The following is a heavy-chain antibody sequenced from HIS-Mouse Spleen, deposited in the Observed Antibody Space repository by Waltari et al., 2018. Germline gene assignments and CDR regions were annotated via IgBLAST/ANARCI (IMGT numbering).Heavy chain of an antibody. CDR3: ARDSPDGVDY. V-gene: IGHV1-2*02. D-gene: IGHD3-10*01. CDR2: INPNSGGK. CDR1: GYTFTGYY. Sequence: QVQLVQSGAEVKKPGASVKVSCKASGYTFTGYYMHWVRQAPGQGLEWMGWINPNSGGKNYEQKFKGRVTMTRDTSISTAYMELSRLRSDDTAVYYCARDSPDGVDYWGQGTLVTVSS. J-gene: IGHJ4*02.